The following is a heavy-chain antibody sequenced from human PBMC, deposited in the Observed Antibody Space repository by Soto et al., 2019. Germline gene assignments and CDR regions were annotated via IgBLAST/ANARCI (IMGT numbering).Heavy chain of an antibody. J-gene: IGHJ4*02. CDR3: AKGPSGSYFTGFDY. CDR2: ISGSGGST. V-gene: IGHV3-23*01. D-gene: IGHD1-26*01. Sequence: GGYLRLSCAASGFTFSSYAKSWVRQAPGKGLEWVSAISGSGGSTYYADSVKGRFTISRDNSKNTLYLQMNSLRAEDTAVYYYAKGPSGSYFTGFDYWGQRTLVTVSS. CDR1: GFTFSSYA.